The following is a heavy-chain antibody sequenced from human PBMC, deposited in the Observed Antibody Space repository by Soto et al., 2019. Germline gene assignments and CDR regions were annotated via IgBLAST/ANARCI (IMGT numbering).Heavy chain of an antibody. CDR1: VCTVSSNY. J-gene: IGHJ4*02. V-gene: IGHV3-53*01. CDR3: ARALSPYYYETSGYYLEY. Sequence: PGGSLRLSCASSVCTVSSNYMNWVRDAPGKWLEWVSVIYSGGSTYYADSVKGRFTISRDNSKNTLYLEMNSLRAEDTAVYYCARALSPYYYETSGYYLEYLGQATLVSVS. D-gene: IGHD3-22*01. CDR2: IYSGGST.